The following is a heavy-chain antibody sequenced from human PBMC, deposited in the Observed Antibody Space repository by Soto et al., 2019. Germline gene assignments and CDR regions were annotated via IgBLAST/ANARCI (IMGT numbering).Heavy chain of an antibody. Sequence: GESLKISCKGSGYSFTSYWIGWVRQMPGKGLEWMGIIYPGDSDTRYSPSFQGQVTISADKSISTAYLQWSSLKASDTAMYYCARLVADIVAIWNGVNWFDPWGQGTLVTVSS. CDR2: IYPGDSDT. D-gene: IGHD5-12*01. V-gene: IGHV5-51*01. CDR3: ARLVADIVAIWNGVNWFDP. CDR1: GYSFTSYW. J-gene: IGHJ5*02.